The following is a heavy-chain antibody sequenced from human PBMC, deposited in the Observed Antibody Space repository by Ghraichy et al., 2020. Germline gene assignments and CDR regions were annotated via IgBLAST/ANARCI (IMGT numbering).Heavy chain of an antibody. CDR2: IHPNSGGT. CDR3: ARGLYCSGGSCSNGNY. Sequence: ASVKVSCEASGYTFTGYYVHWVQQAPGQGLEWMGRIHPNSGGTSYALKYQGRVTLTRDTSISTAYMELRGLRSDDTAVYYCARGLYCSGGSCSNGNYWGQGTLVTVSS. CDR1: GYTFTGYY. J-gene: IGHJ4*02. D-gene: IGHD2-15*01. V-gene: IGHV1-2*06.